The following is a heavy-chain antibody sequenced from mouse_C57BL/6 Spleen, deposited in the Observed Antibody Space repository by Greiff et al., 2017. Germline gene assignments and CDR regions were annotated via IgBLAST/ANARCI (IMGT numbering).Heavy chain of an antibody. J-gene: IGHJ1*03. CDR2: IRLKSDNYAT. Sequence: EVHLVESGGGLVQPGGSMKLSCVASGFTFSNYWMNWVRQSPEKGLEWVAQIRLKSDNYATHYAESVKGRFTISRDDSKSSVYLQMNNLRAEDTGIYYCTEGALITTVDSNWYFDVWGTGTTVTVSS. D-gene: IGHD1-1*01. CDR1: GFTFSNYW. CDR3: TEGALITTVDSNWYFDV. V-gene: IGHV6-3*01.